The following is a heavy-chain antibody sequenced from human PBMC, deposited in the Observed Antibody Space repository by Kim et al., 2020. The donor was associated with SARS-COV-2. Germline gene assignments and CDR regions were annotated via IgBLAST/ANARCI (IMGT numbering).Heavy chain of an antibody. CDR2: ISSNGGST. V-gene: IGHV3-64*01. Sequence: GGSLRLSCAASGFTFSSYAMHWVRQAPGKGLEYVSAISSNGGSTYYANSVKGRFTISRDNSKNTLYLQMGSLRAEDMAVYYCATSHPLYYYYGMDVWGQGTTVTVSS. CDR1: GFTFSSYA. J-gene: IGHJ6*02. CDR3: ATSHPLYYYYGMDV.